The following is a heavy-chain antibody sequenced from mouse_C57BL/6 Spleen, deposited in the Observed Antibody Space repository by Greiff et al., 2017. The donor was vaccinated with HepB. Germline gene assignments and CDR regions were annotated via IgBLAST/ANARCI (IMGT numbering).Heavy chain of an antibody. CDR2: ISSGGSYT. CDR1: GFTFSSYG. D-gene: IGHD1-1*01. V-gene: IGHV5-6*01. J-gene: IGHJ2*01. CDR3: ARHYGSSLFDY. Sequence: EVKLMESGGDLVKPGGSLKLSCAASGFTFSSYGMSWVRQTPDKRLEWVATISSGGSYTYYPDSVKGRFTISRDNAKNTLYLQMSSLKSEDTAMYYCARHYGSSLFDYWGQGTTLTVSS.